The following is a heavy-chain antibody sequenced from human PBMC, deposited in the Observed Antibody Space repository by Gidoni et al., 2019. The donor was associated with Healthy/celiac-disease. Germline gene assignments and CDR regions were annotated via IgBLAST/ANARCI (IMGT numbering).Heavy chain of an antibody. D-gene: IGHD3-10*01. V-gene: IGHV4-39*01. Sequence: QLQLQESGPGLVKPSETLSLTCTVSGGSISSSSYYWGWIRQPPGKGLEWIGSIYYSGSTYYNPSLKSRVTISVDTSKNQFSLKLSSVTAADTAVYYCARHVISRDYMDVWGKGTTVTVSS. J-gene: IGHJ6*03. CDR3: ARHVISRDYMDV. CDR1: GGSISSSSYY. CDR2: IYYSGST.